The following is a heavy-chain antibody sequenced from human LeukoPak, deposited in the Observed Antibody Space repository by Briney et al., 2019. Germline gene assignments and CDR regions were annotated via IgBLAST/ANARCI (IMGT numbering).Heavy chain of an antibody. J-gene: IGHJ3*02. CDR3: TRYTYYYGSSAYAFDI. CDR1: GFSLSTTGMC. D-gene: IGHD3-22*01. Sequence: SGPTLVSPTQTLTLTCTFSGFSLSTTGMCVSWIRQPPGKALEWLALIDWDDDKYYSTSLKTRLTISKDTSKTQVVLTMTNMDPVDAATYYCTRYTYYYGSSAYAFDIWGQGTMVTVSS. CDR2: IDWDDDK. V-gene: IGHV2-70*01.